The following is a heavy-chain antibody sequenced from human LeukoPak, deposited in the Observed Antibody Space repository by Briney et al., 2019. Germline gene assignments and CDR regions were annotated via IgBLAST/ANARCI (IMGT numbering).Heavy chain of an antibody. CDR1: GGSISSVDYY. J-gene: IGHJ5*02. Sequence: PSDTLSLTCAVSGGSISSVDYYWSWIRQHPGKGLEWIGYIYYSGSTYYNPSLKSRVTISVDTSKNQSSLKLNSVTAADTAVYYCARALGPSDWFDPWGQGTLVTVSS. CDR2: IYYSGST. CDR3: ARALGPSDWFDP. V-gene: IGHV4-31*11.